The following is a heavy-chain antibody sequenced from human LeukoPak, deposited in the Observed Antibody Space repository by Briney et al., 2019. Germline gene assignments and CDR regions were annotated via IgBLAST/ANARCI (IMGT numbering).Heavy chain of an antibody. CDR1: GGSISSGGYY. J-gene: IGHJ6*02. V-gene: IGHV4-31*03. CDR3: ARVSEGYYYYGMDV. Sequence: SQTLSLTCTVSGGSISSGGYYWSWIRQHPGKGLEWIGHIAESGSTYYSPSLKSRVTISVDTSKNQFSLKLSSVTAADTAVYYCARVSEGYYYYGMDVWGQGTTVTVSS. D-gene: IGHD3-10*01. CDR2: IAESGST.